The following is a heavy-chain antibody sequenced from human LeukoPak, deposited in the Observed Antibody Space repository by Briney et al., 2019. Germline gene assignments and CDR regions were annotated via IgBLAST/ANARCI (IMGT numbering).Heavy chain of an antibody. CDR2: ISGSGGST. CDR1: GFTFSSYA. J-gene: IGHJ5*02. D-gene: IGHD6-19*01. V-gene: IGHV3-23*01. CDR3: AKRRAVAGSGGYWFDP. Sequence: GGPLRLSCAASGFTFSSYAMSWVRQAPGKGLEWVSAISGSGGSTYYADSVKGRFTISRDNSKNTLYLQMNSLRAEDTAVYYCAKRRAVAGSGGYWFDPWGQGTLVTVSS.